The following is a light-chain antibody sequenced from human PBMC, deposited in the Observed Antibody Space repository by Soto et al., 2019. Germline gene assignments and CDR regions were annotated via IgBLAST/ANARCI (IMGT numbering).Light chain of an antibody. Sequence: IQMMQGTPTQSASVGDRVNITCRASQSISRWLAWYQQKPGKAPNLLIYDASTLESGVPSRFSGSGSGTEFTLTIHNPQPYDFATYYCQHSNSYAEAVGLGTKVDIK. CDR3: QHSNSYAEA. V-gene: IGKV1-5*01. J-gene: IGKJ1*01. CDR1: QSISRW. CDR2: DAS.